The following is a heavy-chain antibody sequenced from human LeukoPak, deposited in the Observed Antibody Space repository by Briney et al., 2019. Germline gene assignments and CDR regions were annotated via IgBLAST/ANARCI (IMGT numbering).Heavy chain of an antibody. CDR1: GYTFTSYG. CDR2: ISAYNGNT. Sequence: GASVKVSCKASGYTFTSYGISWVRQAPGQGLEWMGWISAYNGNTNYAQKLQGRVTMTTDTSTSTAYMELRSLRSDDTAVYYCARVNYVWGSYRYPDYWGQGTLVTVSS. V-gene: IGHV1-18*01. J-gene: IGHJ4*02. CDR3: ARVNYVWGSYRYPDY. D-gene: IGHD3-16*02.